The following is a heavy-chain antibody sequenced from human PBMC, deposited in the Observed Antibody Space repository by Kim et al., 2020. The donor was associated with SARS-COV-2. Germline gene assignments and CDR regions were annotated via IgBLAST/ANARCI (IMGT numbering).Heavy chain of an antibody. Sequence: SVKSRYTISIDNSTNTLNLQMNSLRAEDTAVYYCAKVQEAEYFDWPYFDYWGQGTLVTVSS. J-gene: IGHJ4*02. CDR3: AKVQEAEYFDWPYFDY. V-gene: IGHV3-30*02. D-gene: IGHD3-9*01.